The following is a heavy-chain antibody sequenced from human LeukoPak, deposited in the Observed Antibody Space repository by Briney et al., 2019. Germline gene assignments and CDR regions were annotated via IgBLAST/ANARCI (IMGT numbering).Heavy chain of an antibody. CDR2: ISLAGRT. CDR3: SRESGPFCPFGH. V-gene: IGHV4-4*02. CDR1: GGSITTTNY. Sequence: SETLSLTCGVSGGSITTTNYWSWDRQPPGGGLEWIGEISLAGRTRYNPSLQSRVHISIDESKNHLYLNLASVTAADTAVYYCSRESGPFCPFGHWGQGTLVAVTS. J-gene: IGHJ4*02. D-gene: IGHD1-26*01.